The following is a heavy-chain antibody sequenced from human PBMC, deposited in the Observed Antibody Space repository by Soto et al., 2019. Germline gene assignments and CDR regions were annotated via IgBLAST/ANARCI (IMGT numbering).Heavy chain of an antibody. V-gene: IGHV4-31*03. D-gene: IGHD2-2*01. CDR1: GGSISSGGYY. J-gene: IGHJ5*02. CDR3: ARARTRSTPGPNWFDP. CDR2: IYYSGST. Sequence: SETLSLTCTVSGGSISSGGYYWSWIRQHPGKGLEWIGYIYYSGSTYYNPSLKSRVTISVDTSKNQFSLKLSSVTAADTAVYYCARARTRSTPGPNWFDPWGQGTLVTVSS.